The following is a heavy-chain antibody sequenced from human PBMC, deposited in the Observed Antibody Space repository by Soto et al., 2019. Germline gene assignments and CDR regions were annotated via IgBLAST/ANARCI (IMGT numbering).Heavy chain of an antibody. D-gene: IGHD5-18*01. CDR1: GGSISSYY. Sequence: QVQLQESGPGLVKPSETLSLTCTVSGGSISSYYWSWIRQSPGKGLEWIGYISYSGSTKYNPSLKSRVTISVYTSKNQFSLKLSSVTAADTAVYYCARGRGDTAMAWYYWGQGTLVTVSS. V-gene: IGHV4-59*01. CDR3: ARGRGDTAMAWYY. J-gene: IGHJ4*02. CDR2: ISYSGST.